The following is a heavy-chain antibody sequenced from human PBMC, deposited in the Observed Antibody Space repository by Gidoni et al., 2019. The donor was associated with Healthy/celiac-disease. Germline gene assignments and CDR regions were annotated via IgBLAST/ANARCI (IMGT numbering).Heavy chain of an antibody. D-gene: IGHD6-13*01. Sequence: EVPLLESGGGLVHPGGSLRLPCAASGFTFSSYAMSWVRQASGKGLGWVSAISGSGGSTYYAGSVKGRFTISRDNSKNTLYLQMNSLRAEDTAVYYCAKGEVVAAAGDYWGQGTLVTVSS. CDR1: GFTFSSYA. J-gene: IGHJ4*02. CDR2: ISGSGGST. CDR3: AKGEVVAAAGDY. V-gene: IGHV3-23*01.